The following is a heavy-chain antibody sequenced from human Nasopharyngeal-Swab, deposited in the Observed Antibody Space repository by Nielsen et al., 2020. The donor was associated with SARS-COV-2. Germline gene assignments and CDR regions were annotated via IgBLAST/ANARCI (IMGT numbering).Heavy chain of an antibody. J-gene: IGHJ6*03. V-gene: IGHV6-1*01. CDR1: GDSVSSSSAA. CDR2: TYYRSKWYN. D-gene: IGHD4-17*01. CDR3: ARARGAYGDYYYYYYTDV. Sequence: LRLSCAISGDSVSSSSAAWNWIRQSPSRGLEWLGRTYYRSKWYNDYAVSVKSRITINPDTSKNQFSLHLNSVTPEDTAVYYCARARGAYGDYYYYYYTDVWGKGITVTVSS.